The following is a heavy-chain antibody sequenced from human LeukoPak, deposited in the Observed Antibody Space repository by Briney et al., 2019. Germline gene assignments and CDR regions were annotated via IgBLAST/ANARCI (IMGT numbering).Heavy chain of an antibody. J-gene: IGHJ3*02. CDR1: GGSISSCY. V-gene: IGHV4-59*08. Sequence: SETLSLTCTVSGGSISSCYWSWIRQPPAKGLEWIGCIYYSVSTNYNPSLKSRVTISVDTSKNQFSLKLSSVTAADTAVYYCARHRRRDFSSQDAFDIWGQGTMVTVSS. CDR2: IYYSVST. CDR3: ARHRRRDFSSQDAFDI. D-gene: IGHD2-2*01.